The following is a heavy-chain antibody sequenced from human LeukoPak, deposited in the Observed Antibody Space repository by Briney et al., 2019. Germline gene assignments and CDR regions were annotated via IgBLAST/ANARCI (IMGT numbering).Heavy chain of an antibody. CDR3: AKGGSKAPDY. CDR1: GLSFTSQW. D-gene: IGHD4-11*01. J-gene: IGHJ4*02. Sequence: RGSLRHSRADSGLSFTSQWIHGVRHAPGKGLVWVSRINIEGSSTSYADSVKGRFTISRDNAKNTLYLQMNSLRAEDTAVYYCAKGGSKAPDYCGQGTLVTVSS. V-gene: IGHV3-74*01. CDR2: INIEGSST.